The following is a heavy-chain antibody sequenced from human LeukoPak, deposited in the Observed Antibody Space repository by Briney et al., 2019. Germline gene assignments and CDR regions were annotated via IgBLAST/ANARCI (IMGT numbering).Heavy chain of an antibody. V-gene: IGHV1-69*01. CDR1: GGTFSSYA. CDR2: VIPIFGTA. J-gene: IGHJ6*02. CDR3: ARVTGSPGDYYYYGMDV. Sequence: SVKVSCKASGGTFSSYAISWVRQAPGQGLEWMGGVIPIFGTANYAQKFQGRVTITADESTSTAYMELSSLRSEDTAVYYCARVTGSPGDYYYYGMDVWGQGTTVTVSS. D-gene: IGHD3-9*01.